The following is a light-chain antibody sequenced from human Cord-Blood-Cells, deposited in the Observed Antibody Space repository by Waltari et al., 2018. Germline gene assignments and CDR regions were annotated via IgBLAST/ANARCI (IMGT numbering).Light chain of an antibody. V-gene: IGLV2-23*03. CDR1: SSDVGCYNL. Sequence: QSALTQPASVSGSPGQSLTISCTGTSSDVGCYNLVSWYQQHPGKAPNLMIYEGSHRPSGVSNRFSGSKSGHTASLTISGLQAEDEADYYCCSYAGSSTFVVFGGGTKLTVL. CDR3: CSYAGSSTFVV. CDR2: EGS. J-gene: IGLJ2*01.